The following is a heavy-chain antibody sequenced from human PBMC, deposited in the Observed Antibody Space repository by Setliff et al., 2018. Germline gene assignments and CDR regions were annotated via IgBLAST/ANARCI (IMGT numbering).Heavy chain of an antibody. D-gene: IGHD4-17*01. Sequence: GASVKVSCKASGYTFTGYYMHWVRQAPGQGLEWMGGFDAEDGETIYAQKFQGRVTITRDTSNSTDYMDLSRLTSDDTAVYYCAREVLSTVVAWDYWGQGTLVTVSS. J-gene: IGHJ4*02. CDR3: AREVLSTVVAWDY. CDR1: GYTFTGYY. CDR2: FDAEDGET. V-gene: IGHV1-2*02.